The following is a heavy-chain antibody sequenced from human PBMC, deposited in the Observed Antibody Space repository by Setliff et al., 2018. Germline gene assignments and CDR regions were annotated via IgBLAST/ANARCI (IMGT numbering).Heavy chain of an antibody. V-gene: IGHV4-61*02. CDR1: GGSISSGNHF. D-gene: IGHD5-12*01. CDR3: AGTPARGTTWLSPFDY. CDR2: IYTSGSP. J-gene: IGHJ4*02. Sequence: SETLSLTCTLSGGSISSGNHFWSWIRQPAGKGLEWIGRIYTSGSPKYIPSLKSRVTMSVDTSKNQFSLKMTSVTAADTAMYFCAGTPARGTTWLSPFDYWGQGTLVTVSS.